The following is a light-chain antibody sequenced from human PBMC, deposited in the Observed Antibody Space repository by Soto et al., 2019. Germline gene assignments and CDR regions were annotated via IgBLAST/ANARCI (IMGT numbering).Light chain of an antibody. J-gene: IGKJ2*01. CDR1: QTIFTS. CDR3: QQSYYTPT. V-gene: IGKV1-39*01. CDR2: SAS. Sequence: DTQMTQSPSSLSASVGDRVTITCRASQTIFTSLNWYQQKPGKAPKLLIYSASSLQSGVPSRFSGGGSGTDFTLTITNLQPEDLATYYCQQSYYTPTFGQGTKLEIK.